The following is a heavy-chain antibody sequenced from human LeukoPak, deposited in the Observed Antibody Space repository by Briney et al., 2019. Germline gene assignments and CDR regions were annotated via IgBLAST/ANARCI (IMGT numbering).Heavy chain of an antibody. CDR3: ARDRITMVRGATEKNYYYYMDV. Sequence: GASVKVSCKASGYTFTSYAMHWVRQAPGQRLEWMGWINAGNGNTKYSQEFQGRVTITRDTSASTAYMELSSLRSEDMAVYYCARDRITMVRGATEKNYYYYMDVWGKGTTVTISS. V-gene: IGHV1-3*03. J-gene: IGHJ6*03. CDR1: GYTFTSYA. D-gene: IGHD3-10*01. CDR2: INAGNGNT.